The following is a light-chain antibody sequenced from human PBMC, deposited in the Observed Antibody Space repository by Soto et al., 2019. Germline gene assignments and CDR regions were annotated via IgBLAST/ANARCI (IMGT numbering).Light chain of an antibody. V-gene: IGKV1-5*03. CDR3: QQYHSFPYT. Sequence: DIQMTQSPSTLSASVRDRVTITCRATQNIGNWLAWYQQKTGKAPKLLIYKSSRLESGVPSRFSGSGSGTEFTLSISSLQPDDFATYYCQQYHSFPYTFGRGTKVEVK. J-gene: IGKJ2*01. CDR2: KSS. CDR1: QNIGNW.